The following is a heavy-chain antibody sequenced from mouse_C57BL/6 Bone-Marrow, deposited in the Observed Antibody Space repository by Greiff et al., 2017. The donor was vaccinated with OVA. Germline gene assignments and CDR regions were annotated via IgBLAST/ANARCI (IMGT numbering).Heavy chain of an antibody. J-gene: IGHJ3*01. Sequence: QVQLQQSGAELVRPGSSVKLSCKASGYTFTSYWMDWVKQRPGQGLEWIGNIYPSDSETHYNQKFKDKATLTVDKSSSTAYMQLSSLTSEDSAVYYCATTGGYYSAYWGQGTLVTVSA. CDR3: ATTGGYYSAY. D-gene: IGHD2-3*01. CDR2: IYPSDSET. V-gene: IGHV1-61*01. CDR1: GYTFTSYW.